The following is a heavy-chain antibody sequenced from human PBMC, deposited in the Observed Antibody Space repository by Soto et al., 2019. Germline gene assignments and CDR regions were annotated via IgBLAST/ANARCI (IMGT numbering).Heavy chain of an antibody. V-gene: IGHV4-30-2*01. J-gene: IGHJ4*02. D-gene: IGHD3-10*01. CDR3: ARENNVLPGGYFDY. Sequence: SETLSLTCAVSGCSISSGGYSWSWIRQPPGKGLEWIGYIYHSGSTYYNPSLKSRVTISVDRSKNQFSLKLSSVTAADTAVYYCARENNVLPGGYFDYWGQGTLVTVS. CDR2: IYHSGST. CDR1: GCSISSGGYS.